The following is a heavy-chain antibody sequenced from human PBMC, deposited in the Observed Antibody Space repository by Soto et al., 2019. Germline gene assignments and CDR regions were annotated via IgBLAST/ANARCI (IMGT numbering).Heavy chain of an antibody. Sequence: EVQLVESGGGLVQPGESLRLSCSASGFTFSYYWMHWVRQAPGKGLVWVSRIHSDGSSTTYADSVKGRFTISRDNARNTVYLQINNLRVEDTAVYYCARRDRGAFDIWGQGTVVTVSS. J-gene: IGHJ3*02. CDR1: GFTFSYYW. CDR2: IHSDGSST. CDR3: ARRDRGAFDI. D-gene: IGHD1-26*01. V-gene: IGHV3-74*01.